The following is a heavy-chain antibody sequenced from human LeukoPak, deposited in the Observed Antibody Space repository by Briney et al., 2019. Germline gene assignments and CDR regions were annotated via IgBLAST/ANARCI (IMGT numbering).Heavy chain of an antibody. J-gene: IGHJ3*02. CDR1: GFTFSSYW. CDR2: INSDGSST. CDR3: ARSYYGKNDAFDI. D-gene: IGHD3-10*01. Sequence: GGSLRLSCAASGFTFSSYWMHGVRQAPGKGVGWVSRINSDGSSTSHAQSVKGRFTISRDDAKTTLYLQMNSLGAEDVVVYYCARSYYGKNDAFDIWNEGTTDTVSS. V-gene: IGHV3-74*01.